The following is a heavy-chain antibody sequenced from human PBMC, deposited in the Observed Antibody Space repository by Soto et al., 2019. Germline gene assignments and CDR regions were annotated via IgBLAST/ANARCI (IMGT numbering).Heavy chain of an antibody. CDR2: ISYDGSNK. J-gene: IGHJ4*02. D-gene: IGHD6-19*01. Sequence: GGSLRLSCAASGFTFSSYAMHWVRQAPGKGLEWVAVISYDGSNKYYADSVKGRFTISRDNSKNTLYLQMNSLRAEDTAVYYCARGVVRIAVAGTFGYWGQGTLVTVSS. CDR1: GFTFSSYA. V-gene: IGHV3-30-3*01. CDR3: ARGVVRIAVAGTFGY.